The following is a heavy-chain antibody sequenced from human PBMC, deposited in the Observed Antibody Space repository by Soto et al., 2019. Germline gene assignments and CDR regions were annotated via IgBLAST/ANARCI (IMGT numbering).Heavy chain of an antibody. CDR1: GGTFTTYD. D-gene: IGHD6-19*01. CDR3: ARDRSSSWYNGTFYFDA. J-gene: IGHJ4*02. Sequence: QVQLVQSGAEVRKPGSSVKVSCKASGGTFTTYDISWVRQAPGQGLEWMGGIIPLFDATKYAQKCQGRVTIAADKSTGTASMELGSLRSEDTAMYYWARDRSSSWYNGTFYFDAWGQGTLVTVSS. V-gene: IGHV1-69*06. CDR2: IIPLFDAT.